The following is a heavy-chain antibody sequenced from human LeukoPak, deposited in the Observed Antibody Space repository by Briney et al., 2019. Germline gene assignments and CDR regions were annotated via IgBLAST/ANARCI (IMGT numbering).Heavy chain of an antibody. CDR2: IYYSGST. J-gene: IGHJ4*02. D-gene: IGHD3-3*02. CDR1: GGSISSGGYY. V-gene: IGHV4-31*03. Sequence: PSETLSLTCTVSGGSISSGGYYWSWIRQHPGKGLEWVGYIYYSGSTYYNPSLKSRVTISVDTSKNQFSLKLSSVTAADTAVYYCARGSPFHFFDYWGQGTLVTVSS. CDR3: ARGSPFHFFDY.